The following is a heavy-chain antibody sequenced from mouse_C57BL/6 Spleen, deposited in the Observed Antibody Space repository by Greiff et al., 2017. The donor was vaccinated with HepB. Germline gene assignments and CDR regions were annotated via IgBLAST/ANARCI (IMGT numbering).Heavy chain of an antibody. D-gene: IGHD1-1*02. V-gene: IGHV1-69*01. Sequence: QVQLQQPGAELVMPGASVKLSCKASGYTFTSYWMHWVKQRPGQGLEWIGEINPSDSYTNYNQKFKGKSTLTVDKSSSTTYMQISSPTSEDSAVYYCASSGGRAYWGQGTLVTVSA. J-gene: IGHJ3*01. CDR2: INPSDSYT. CDR1: GYTFTSYW. CDR3: ASSGGRAY.